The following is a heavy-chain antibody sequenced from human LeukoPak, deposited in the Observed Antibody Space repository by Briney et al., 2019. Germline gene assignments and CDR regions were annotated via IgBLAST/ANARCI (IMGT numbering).Heavy chain of an antibody. D-gene: IGHD3-9*01. Sequence: SETLSLTCTVSGGSISSISDYWGWIRQPPGKGLEWIGIIYYTGSTYYNESLKSRVTISVDTSKNQFSLKLSSVTAADTAVYYCARRSYDILTGYYNVDYWSQGTLVTVSS. CDR2: IYYTGST. V-gene: IGHV4-39*01. CDR3: ARRSYDILTGYYNVDY. CDR1: GGSISSISDY. J-gene: IGHJ4*02.